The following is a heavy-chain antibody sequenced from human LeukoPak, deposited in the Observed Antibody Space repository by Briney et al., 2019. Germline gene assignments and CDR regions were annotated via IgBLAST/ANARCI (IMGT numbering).Heavy chain of an antibody. D-gene: IGHD5-18*01. J-gene: IGHJ4*02. V-gene: IGHV3-21*04. CDR2: ISSSSSYI. CDR3: ATYRQIQVPFEF. CDR1: GFTFSSYS. Sequence: PGGSLRPSCAASGFTFSSYSMNWVRQAPGKGLEWVSSISSSSSYIYYADSVKGRFTISRDNAKNSLYLQMNSLRAEDAATYYCATYRQIQVPFEFWGQGTLVTVSS.